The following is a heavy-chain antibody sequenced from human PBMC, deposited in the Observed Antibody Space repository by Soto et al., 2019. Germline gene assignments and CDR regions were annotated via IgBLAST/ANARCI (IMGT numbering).Heavy chain of an antibody. CDR3: AKVRGLGRQALTDACDY. J-gene: IGHJ4*01. D-gene: IGHD2-15*01. CDR1: GFTFSIYA. Sequence: QVQLVESGGGVVQPGRSLRVSCAASGFTFSIYAMHWVRQAPGTGLEWVAVISYDGTKTYYADSVKGRFTISRDNSKKPLSPQLKCLRHDATALYSCAKVRGLGRQALTDACDYWREGTLLTVSS. CDR2: ISYDGTKT. V-gene: IGHV3-30*18.